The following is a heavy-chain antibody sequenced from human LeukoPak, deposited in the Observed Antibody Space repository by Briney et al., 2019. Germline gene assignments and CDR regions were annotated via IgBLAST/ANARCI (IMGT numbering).Heavy chain of an antibody. CDR2: IYSGGST. Sequence: GGSLRLSCAASGFTVSSNYMSWVRQAPGKGLEWVSIIYSGGSTYYADSVKGRFTISRGTSKNTLYLQMNSLRAEDTAVYYCAREVGATRGLDPWGQGTLVTVSS. J-gene: IGHJ5*02. D-gene: IGHD1-26*01. CDR3: AREVGATRGLDP. CDR1: GFTVSSNY. V-gene: IGHV3-53*01.